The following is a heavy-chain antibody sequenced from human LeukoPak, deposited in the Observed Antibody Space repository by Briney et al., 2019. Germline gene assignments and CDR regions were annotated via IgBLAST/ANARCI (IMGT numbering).Heavy chain of an antibody. CDR2: ISSSSSTI. CDR3: ARADDILTGYYLAVD. J-gene: IGHJ4*02. Sequence: GGSLRLSCAASGFTFSDYYMSWIRQAPGKGLEWVSYISSSSSTIYYADSVKGRFTISRDNAKNSLYLQMNSLRAEDTAVYYCARADDILTGYYLAVDWGQGTLVTVSS. D-gene: IGHD3-9*01. CDR1: GFTFSDYY. V-gene: IGHV3-11*01.